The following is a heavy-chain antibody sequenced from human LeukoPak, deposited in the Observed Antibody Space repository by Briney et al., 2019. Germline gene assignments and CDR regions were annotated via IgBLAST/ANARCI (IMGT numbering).Heavy chain of an antibody. V-gene: IGHV1-69*13. CDR2: IIPIFGTA. J-gene: IGHJ4*02. Sequence: GASVKVSCKASGYTFTNYYMHWVRQALGQGLEWMGGIIPIFGTANYAQKFQGRVTITADESTSTAYMELSSLRSEDTAVYYCARGSIAAAGTGDYWGQGTLVTVSS. D-gene: IGHD6-13*01. CDR3: ARGSIAAAGTGDY. CDR1: GYTFTNYY.